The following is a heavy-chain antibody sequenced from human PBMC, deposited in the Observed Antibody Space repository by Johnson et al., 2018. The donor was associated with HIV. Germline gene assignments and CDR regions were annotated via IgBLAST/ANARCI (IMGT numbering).Heavy chain of an antibody. Sequence: QVQLVESGGGLVQPGGSLILSCASSGFTFRSYAMHWVLHAPCMVLAWVAVLSSDGSNKYYADSVKGRFTISRDNSKNTLYLQRNSLRAEDTAVYYCARGRAVAGTRAFDIWGQGTMVTVS. D-gene: IGHD6-19*01. CDR3: ARGRAVAGTRAFDI. J-gene: IGHJ3*02. V-gene: IGHV3-30*04. CDR1: GFTFRSYA. CDR2: LSSDGSNK.